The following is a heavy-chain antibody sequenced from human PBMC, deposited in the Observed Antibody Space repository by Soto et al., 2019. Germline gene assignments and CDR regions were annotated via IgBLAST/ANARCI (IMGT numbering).Heavy chain of an antibody. D-gene: IGHD3-22*01. V-gene: IGHV1-69*01. Sequence: GAYLKVSCKASGGTFSSYAISWVRPAPGQGLEWMGGLIPIFRTANYAQKFQGRVTITADESTSTAYMQLSSLRSEDTGVYYCASSYYGSRGYSACPRWWGHGSLFTGCS. CDR3: ASSYYGSRGYSACPRW. J-gene: IGHJ4*03. CDR1: GGTFSSYA. CDR2: LIPIFRTA.